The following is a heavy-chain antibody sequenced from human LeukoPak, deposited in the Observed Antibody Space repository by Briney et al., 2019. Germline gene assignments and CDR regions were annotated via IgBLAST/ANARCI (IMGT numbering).Heavy chain of an antibody. J-gene: IGHJ4*02. CDR2: IYYSGTT. CDR3: ARLKFDVLTGYYEALDY. D-gene: IGHD3-9*01. Sequence: SETLSLTCTVSGDSLINFYWSWIRQPPGKGLEWIGYIYYSGTTNYNPSLKSRVTMSVDTSKNQFSLKLRSVTAAVTTVYYCARLKFDVLTGYYEALDYWGQGTLVTVSS. V-gene: IGHV4-59*08. CDR1: GDSLINFY.